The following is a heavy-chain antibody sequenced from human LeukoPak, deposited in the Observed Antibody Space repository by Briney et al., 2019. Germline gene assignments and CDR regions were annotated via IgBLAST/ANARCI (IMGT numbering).Heavy chain of an antibody. V-gene: IGHV3-21*01. CDR2: ISRSSAYI. J-gene: IGHJ3*02. Sequence: GGSLRLSCVASGFTFSSYSMNWVRQAPGKGLEWVSSISRSSAYIYYADSVKGRFTISRDNAKNSLYLQMNSLRAEDTAVYYCASFPPYMVRTDAFDIWGQGTMVTVSS. CDR3: ASFPPYMVRTDAFDI. CDR1: GFTFSSYS. D-gene: IGHD3-10*01.